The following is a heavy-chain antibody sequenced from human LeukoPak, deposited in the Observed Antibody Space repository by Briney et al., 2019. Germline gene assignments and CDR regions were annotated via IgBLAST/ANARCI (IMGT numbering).Heavy chain of an antibody. V-gene: IGHV4-34*01. J-gene: IGHJ4*02. D-gene: IGHD2-2*01. Sequence: SETLSLTCAVYGGSFSGYYWSWIRQPPGKGLEWIGEINHSGSTNYNPSLKSRVTISVDKSKNQFSLKLSSVTAADTAVYYCARGEHQLRRTRAQFGYWGQGTLVTVSS. CDR3: ARGEHQLRRTRAQFGY. CDR1: GGSFSGYY. CDR2: INHSGST.